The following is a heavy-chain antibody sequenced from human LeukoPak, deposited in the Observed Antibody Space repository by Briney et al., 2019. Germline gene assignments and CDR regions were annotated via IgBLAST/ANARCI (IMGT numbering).Heavy chain of an antibody. Sequence: GGSLRLSCAASGFTFDDYAMHWVRQAPGKGLEWVSSISSDSSYIYYADAVHGRFTVSRDNAKYSLYLQMNSLRAKDTAVYYCVRGSYGAYDYWGQGSLVTVSS. CDR3: VRGSYGAYDY. CDR1: GFTFDDYA. D-gene: IGHD4-17*01. V-gene: IGHV3-21*01. J-gene: IGHJ4*02. CDR2: ISSDSSYI.